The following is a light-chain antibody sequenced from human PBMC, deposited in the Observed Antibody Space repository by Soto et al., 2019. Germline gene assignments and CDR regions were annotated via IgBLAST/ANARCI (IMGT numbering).Light chain of an antibody. Sequence: IQMNQTPSSVSASVGDRVTITFRASRNVSIYLNWYQHKPGKGPTLLIHATSNLQIGVPSRFSGSGSGTEFTLTISSLEPEDFGTYYCQQSYKMPSFAHGTRLEIK. J-gene: IGKJ5*01. CDR3: QQSYKMPS. V-gene: IGKV1-39*01. CDR1: RNVSIY. CDR2: ATS.